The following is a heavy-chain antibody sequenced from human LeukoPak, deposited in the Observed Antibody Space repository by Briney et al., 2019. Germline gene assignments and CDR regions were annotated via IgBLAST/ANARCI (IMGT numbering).Heavy chain of an antibody. Sequence: PSETLSLTCTVSGYSISSGYYWGWIRQPPGKGLEWIGSIYHSGSTYYNPSLKSRVTISVDTSKNQFSLKLSSVTAADTAVYYCASLHTPGYFDYWGQGTLVTVSS. CDR1: GYSISSGYY. V-gene: IGHV4-38-2*02. CDR2: IYHSGST. CDR3: ASLHTPGYFDY. D-gene: IGHD1-14*01. J-gene: IGHJ4*02.